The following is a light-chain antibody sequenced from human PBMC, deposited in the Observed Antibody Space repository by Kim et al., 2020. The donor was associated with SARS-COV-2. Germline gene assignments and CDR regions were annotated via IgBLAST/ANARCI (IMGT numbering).Light chain of an antibody. Sequence: LSASGGGKVTITCQASQDIYDNLNWYQQKAWKAPKLLFCDASNLDIGVPSRFSGSGSGTDFTFTISSLQPEDIATYYCQQFAKRLSFGQGTKLEI. V-gene: IGKV1-33*01. CDR1: QDIYDN. J-gene: IGKJ2*03. CDR3: QQFAKRLS. CDR2: DAS.